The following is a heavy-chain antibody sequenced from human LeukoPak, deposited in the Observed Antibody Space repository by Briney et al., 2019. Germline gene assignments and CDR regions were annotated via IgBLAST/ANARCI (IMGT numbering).Heavy chain of an antibody. CDR1: GGSISSYY. V-gene: IGHV4-59*01. D-gene: IGHD2-15*01. J-gene: IGHJ3*02. CDR2: VYYSGST. Sequence: PSETLSLTCTVSGGSISSYYWSWIRQPPGKGLEWLGNVYYSGSTNYNPSLKSRVTISVDTSNNQFSLKLSSVTAADTAVYYCARTLGYCSGGSCNGDAFDIWGQGTMVTVSS. CDR3: ARTLGYCSGGSCNGDAFDI.